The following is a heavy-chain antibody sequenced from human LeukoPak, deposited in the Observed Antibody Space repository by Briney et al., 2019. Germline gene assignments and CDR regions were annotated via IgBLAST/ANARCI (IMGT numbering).Heavy chain of an antibody. CDR1: GFTFSSYA. CDR2: ISGSGGST. J-gene: IGHJ5*02. V-gene: IGHV3-23*01. Sequence: GGSLRLSCAASGFTFSSYAMSWVRQAQGKGLEWVSAISGSGGSTYYADSVKGRFTISRDNSKNTLYLQMNSLRAEDTAVYYCAKVNRGRQQLSIPPPLDPWGQGTLVTVSS. D-gene: IGHD6-13*01. CDR3: AKVNRGRQQLSIPPPLDP.